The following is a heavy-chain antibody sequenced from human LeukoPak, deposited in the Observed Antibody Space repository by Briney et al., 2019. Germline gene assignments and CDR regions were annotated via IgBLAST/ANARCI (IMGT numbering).Heavy chain of an antibody. J-gene: IGHJ5*02. V-gene: IGHV1-18*01. CDR2: ISAHSGHT. CDR1: GYTFTNYG. Sequence: GASVKVSCKASGYTFTNYGISWVRQAPGQGPEWMGWISAHSGHTNYAQKLQGRVTMTTDTSTSTAYMELRSLRSDDTAVYYCARDNHSGSWSWFDPWGQGTLVSVSA. CDR3: ARDNHSGSWSWFDP. D-gene: IGHD6-13*01.